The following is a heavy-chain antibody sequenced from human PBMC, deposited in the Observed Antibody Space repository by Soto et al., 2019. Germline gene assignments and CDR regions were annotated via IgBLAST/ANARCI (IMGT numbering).Heavy chain of an antibody. V-gene: IGHV4-30-2*01. J-gene: IGHJ5*02. CDR3: ARVPGP. Sequence: PSETLSLTCAVSGGSIGSAGYSWSWIRQPPGKGLEWIGYIYHSGSTYYNPSLKSRVTISVDRSKNQFSLKLSSVTVADTAVYYCARVPGPWGQGTLVTVSS. CDR2: IYHSGST. CDR1: GGSIGSAGYS.